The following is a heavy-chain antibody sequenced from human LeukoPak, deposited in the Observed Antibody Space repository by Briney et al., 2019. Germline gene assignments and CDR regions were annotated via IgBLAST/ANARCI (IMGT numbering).Heavy chain of an antibody. J-gene: IGHJ6*02. V-gene: IGHV3-74*01. CDR3: ARVGDYDFWSGDYFYYYGLDV. CDR2: ISSDGTRT. CDR1: GFTFSSYW. D-gene: IGHD3-3*01. Sequence: GGSLRLSCAVSGFTFSSYWMSWVRQAPGKGLVWVSRISSDGTRTNYADSVKGRFTISRDNAKNTLYLQMTSLRTEDTAIYYCARVGDYDFWSGDYFYYYGLDVWGQGTTVTVSS.